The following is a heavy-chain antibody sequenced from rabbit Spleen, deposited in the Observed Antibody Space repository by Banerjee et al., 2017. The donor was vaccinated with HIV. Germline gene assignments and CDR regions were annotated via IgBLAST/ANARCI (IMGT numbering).Heavy chain of an antibody. CDR3: ARGRDDYVAFGYTILDGMDL. V-gene: IGHV1S40*01. CDR1: GFTISSTYW. D-gene: IGHD7-1*01. CDR2: INTYTVKS. J-gene: IGHJ6*01. Sequence: SLEESGGDLVKPGASLTLTCKASGFTISSTYWICWVRQAPGKGLEWIACINTYTVKSVYANWAKGRFTISRTSSTTVTLQMTSLTAADTARYFCARGRDDYVAFGYTILDGMDLWGQGTLVTVS.